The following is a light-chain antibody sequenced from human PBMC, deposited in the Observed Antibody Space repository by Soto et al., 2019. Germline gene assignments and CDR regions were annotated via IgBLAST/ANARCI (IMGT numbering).Light chain of an antibody. CDR1: QSVSSRF. CDR3: ELYDSSPWT. CDR2: GAS. V-gene: IGKV3-20*01. Sequence: EIALTQSPGTLSVSPGEGATLSCRASQSVSSRFLAWYQQRPGRAPRILIYGASSRANGIPDNFSGSGSGTDFTLTISRLEPEDFSVYYCELYDSSPWTFGQGTKVEMK. J-gene: IGKJ1*01.